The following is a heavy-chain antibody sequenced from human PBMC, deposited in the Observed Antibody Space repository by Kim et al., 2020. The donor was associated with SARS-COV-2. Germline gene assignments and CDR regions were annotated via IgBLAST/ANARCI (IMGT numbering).Heavy chain of an antibody. D-gene: IGHD6-13*01. V-gene: IGHV4-4*02. CDR3: ERTGKYGRAAAFDY. Sequence: NPSLESRVTTSVDKSKNQYSLRLNSVTAADTAVYYCERTGKYGRAAAFDYWGQGTLVTVSS. J-gene: IGHJ4*02.